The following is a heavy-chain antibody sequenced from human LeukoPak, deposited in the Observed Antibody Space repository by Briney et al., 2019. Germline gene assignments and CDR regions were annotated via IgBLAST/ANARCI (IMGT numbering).Heavy chain of an antibody. J-gene: IGHJ4*02. CDR1: GFTFGDYA. Sequence: GGSLRLSCTASGFTFGDYAMSWFRQAPGKGLEWVGFIRSKAYGGTTEYAASVKGRFTISRDDSKSIAYLQMNSLKTEDTAVYYCTRQWIRLWSHFDYWGQGTLVTVSS. D-gene: IGHD5-18*01. V-gene: IGHV3-49*03. CDR3: TRQWIRLWSHFDY. CDR2: IRSKAYGGTT.